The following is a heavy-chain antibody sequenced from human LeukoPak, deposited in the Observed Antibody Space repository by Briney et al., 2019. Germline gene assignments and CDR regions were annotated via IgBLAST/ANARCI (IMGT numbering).Heavy chain of an antibody. J-gene: IGHJ4*02. CDR3: ARIRCGHSGSLCYNH. CDR2: ISHTEGT. Sequence: SETLSLTCGVFGVSINDYYWSWIRQSPGKGLEWIGEISHTEGTRYNPSLESRVTMSVGTSENQLSLKLIFVTAADTAAYYRARIRCGHSGSLCYNHWGLGTLVTVSS. CDR1: GVSINDYY. V-gene: IGHV4-34*01. D-gene: IGHD2-21*01.